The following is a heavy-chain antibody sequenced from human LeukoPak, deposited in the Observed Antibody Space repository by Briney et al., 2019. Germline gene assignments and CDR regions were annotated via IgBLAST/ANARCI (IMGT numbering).Heavy chain of an antibody. Sequence: PSGTLSLTCAVSGGSISSSNWWSWVRQPPGKGLEWIGEIYHSGSTNYNPSLKSRVTISVDKSKNQFSLKLSSVTAADTAIYYCARDTTNVYYYDTSGYDHWGQGTLVTVSS. CDR1: GGSISSSNW. J-gene: IGHJ4*02. CDR2: IYHSGST. CDR3: ARDTTNVYYYDTSGYDH. D-gene: IGHD3-22*01. V-gene: IGHV4-4*02.